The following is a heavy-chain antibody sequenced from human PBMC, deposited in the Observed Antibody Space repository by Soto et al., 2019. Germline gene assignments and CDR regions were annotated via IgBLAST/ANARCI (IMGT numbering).Heavy chain of an antibody. Sequence: SETRSLTSTLYCGSVIIHTSYCDWIRQHRGRLLEWIGSIYYSGTPNYNPSLKSRVTISMDTSYNRLSLKLSCVRAEDTAVYYCARDLELGTGPWGMDFWGQGTTVTVSS. J-gene: IGHJ6*02. D-gene: IGHD1-7*01. CDR1: CGSVIIHTSY. V-gene: IGHV4-61*01. CDR3: ARDLELGTGPWGMDF. CDR2: IYYSGTP.